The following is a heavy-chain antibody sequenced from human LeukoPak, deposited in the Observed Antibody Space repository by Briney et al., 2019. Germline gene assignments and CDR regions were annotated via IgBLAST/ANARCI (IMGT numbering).Heavy chain of an antibody. V-gene: IGHV3-23*01. CDR2: LSRGGSTT. CDR1: GFAFNMFA. D-gene: IGHD2-15*01. J-gene: IGHJ4*02. Sequence: GGSLRLSCAGTGFAFNMFAIDWVRQAPGQGLEWVSGLSRGGSTTNYADSVKGRFTISRDKSQNSVFLQLNSLRLEDTAVYYCARQQRIRHCSEGVCTEGYYFDYWGQGTLVTVSS. CDR3: ARQQRIRHCSEGVCTEGYYFDY.